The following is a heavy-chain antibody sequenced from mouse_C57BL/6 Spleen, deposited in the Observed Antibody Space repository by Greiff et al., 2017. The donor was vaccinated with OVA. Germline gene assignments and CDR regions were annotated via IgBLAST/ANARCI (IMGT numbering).Heavy chain of an antibody. J-gene: IGHJ1*03. V-gene: IGHV1-72*01. CDR3: ARGGIYYDYDPWYFDV. Sequence: QVQLQQPGAELVKPGASVKLSCKASGYTFTSYWMHWVKQRPGRGLEWIGRINPNSGGTKYNEKFKSKATLTVDKPSSTAYMQLSSLTSEDSAVYYGARGGIYYDYDPWYFDVWGTGTTVTVSS. D-gene: IGHD2-4*01. CDR1: GYTFTSYW. CDR2: INPNSGGT.